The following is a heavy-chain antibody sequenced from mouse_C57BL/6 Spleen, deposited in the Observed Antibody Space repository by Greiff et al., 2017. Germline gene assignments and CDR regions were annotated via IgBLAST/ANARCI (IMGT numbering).Heavy chain of an antibody. CDR2: INPGSGGT. CDR1: GYAFTNYL. J-gene: IGHJ2*01. D-gene: IGHD2-1*01. CDR3: ARLYGNYGGMVDY. V-gene: IGHV1-54*01. Sequence: VKLMESGAELVRPGTSVKVSCKASGYAFTNYLIEWVKQRPGQGLEWIGVINPGSGGTNYNEKFKGKATLTADKSSSTAYMQLSSLTSENSAVYFCARLYGNYGGMVDYWGQGTTLTVSS.